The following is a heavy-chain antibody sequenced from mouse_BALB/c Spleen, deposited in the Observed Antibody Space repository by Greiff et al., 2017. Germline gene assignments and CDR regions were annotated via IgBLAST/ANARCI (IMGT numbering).Heavy chain of an antibody. J-gene: IGHJ2*01. V-gene: IGHV5-9-3*01. CDR3: ARHAAVTGVDY. CDR1: GFTFSSYA. Sequence: EVQLVESGGGLVKPGGSLKLSCAASGFTFSSYAMSWVRQTPEKRLEWVATISSGGSYTYYPDSVKGRFTISRDNAKNTLCLQMSSLRSEDTAMYYCARHAAVTGVDYWGQGTTLTVSS. CDR2: ISSGGSYT.